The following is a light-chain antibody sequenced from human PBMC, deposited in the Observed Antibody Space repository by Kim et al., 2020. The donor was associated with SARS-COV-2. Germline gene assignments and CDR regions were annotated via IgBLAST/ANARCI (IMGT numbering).Light chain of an antibody. Sequence: GQVFTISCTGSSSDIGGYNYVSWYQQHPGKAPKLIIYDVTKRPSGVSDRFSGSKSGNTASLIISGLQADDEADYYCSSYTSSKTWVFGGGTQLTVL. V-gene: IGLV2-14*03. CDR1: SSDIGGYNY. CDR2: DVT. CDR3: SSYTSSKTWV. J-gene: IGLJ3*02.